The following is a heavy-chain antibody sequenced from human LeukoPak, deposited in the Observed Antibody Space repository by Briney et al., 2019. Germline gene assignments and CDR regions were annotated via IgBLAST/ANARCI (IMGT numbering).Heavy chain of an antibody. Sequence: PGGSLRLSCAASGFTFSRYGMHWVRQAPGKGLEWVAVISYDGSKKYYADPVKGRFTISRDNSKNTLYLQMNSLRAEDTAVYYCAHTGWDLGYYFDYWGQGTLVTVSS. J-gene: IGHJ4*02. CDR1: GFTFSRYG. D-gene: IGHD1-26*01. V-gene: IGHV3-30*03. CDR2: ISYDGSKK. CDR3: AHTGWDLGYYFDY.